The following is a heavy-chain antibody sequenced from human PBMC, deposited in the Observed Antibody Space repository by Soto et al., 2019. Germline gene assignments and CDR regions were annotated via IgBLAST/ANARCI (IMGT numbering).Heavy chain of an antibody. J-gene: IGHJ3*02. Sequence: GGSMRLSCAASGFILNSYGMHWVRPAPGKGLEWMGIIYPGDSDTRYSPSFQGQVTISADKSISTAYLQWSSLKASDTAMYYCERHPRMTTGDAFDIWGQGTMVTVSS. D-gene: IGHD4-17*01. CDR1: GFILNSYG. V-gene: IGHV5-51*01. CDR3: ERHPRMTTGDAFDI. CDR2: IYPGDSDT.